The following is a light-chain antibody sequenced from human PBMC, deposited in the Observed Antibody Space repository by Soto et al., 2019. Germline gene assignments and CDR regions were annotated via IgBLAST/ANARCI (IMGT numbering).Light chain of an antibody. CDR2: AAS. Sequence: TVLTQSPGTLSLSPGERARLSCRAIQNVSSNLLVWYQQHPGQAPRLLIYAASNRATGIPDRFTGSGSGTDFTLTISRVEPEDFAVYYCQQYGPSPPYTFGQGTKVDIK. V-gene: IGKV3-20*01. J-gene: IGKJ2*01. CDR1: QNVSSNL. CDR3: QQYGPSPPYT.